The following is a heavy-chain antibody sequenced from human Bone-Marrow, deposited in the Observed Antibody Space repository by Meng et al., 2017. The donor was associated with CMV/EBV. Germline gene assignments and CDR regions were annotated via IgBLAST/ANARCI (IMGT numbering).Heavy chain of an antibody. V-gene: IGHV3-21*04. CDR1: GFTFSNYN. Sequence: HLVESGGGLVKPGGSLRLSCAASGFTFSNYNMNWVRQAPGEGLEWVSFISRSGTMIYYADSVKGRFTISRDNSKNTLYLQMNSLRAEDTAVYYCAKRGHTNWFDPWGQGTLVTVSS. D-gene: IGHD3-10*01. J-gene: IGHJ5*02. CDR3: AKRGHTNWFDP. CDR2: ISRSGTMI.